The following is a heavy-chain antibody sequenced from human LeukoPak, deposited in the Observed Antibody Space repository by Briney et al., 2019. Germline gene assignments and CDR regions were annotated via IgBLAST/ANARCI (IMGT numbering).Heavy chain of an antibody. CDR1: GSTFRSSE. CDR3: ARDYSGWSLDP. Sequence: GGSLRLSCAASGSTFRSSEMNWVRQAPGKGLEWVSYISDGGKTKYYAGSVKGRFTISRDNAKNSLYLQMNSLRAEDTAVYYCARDYSGWSLDPWGQGTLVTVSS. V-gene: IGHV3-48*03. CDR2: ISDGGKTK. D-gene: IGHD5-12*01. J-gene: IGHJ5*02.